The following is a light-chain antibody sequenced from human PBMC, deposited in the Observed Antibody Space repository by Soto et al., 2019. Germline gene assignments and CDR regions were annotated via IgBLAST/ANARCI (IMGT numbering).Light chain of an antibody. Sequence: DIHMTHSPSSRSASVGDRVTIPCRPSQSISNLLAWYQQKQGTAPKVLIYHASKLQSGVPSRCSGSGSGTEFTLTISSLQPDDFATYYCQQNNCYSFGQGTKVDTK. J-gene: IGKJ1*01. CDR1: QSISNL. V-gene: IGKV1-5*01. CDR2: HAS. CDR3: QQNNCYS.